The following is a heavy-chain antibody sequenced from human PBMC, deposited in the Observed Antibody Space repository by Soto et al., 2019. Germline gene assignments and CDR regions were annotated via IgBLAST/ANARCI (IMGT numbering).Heavy chain of an antibody. CDR3: AKDLDDYSSAIDF. J-gene: IGHJ4*02. CDR1: GFSFRKYA. V-gene: IGHV3-23*01. Sequence: EVQLLESGGGLVQPGGSLRLSCVGSGFSFRKYAMNWVRQAPGKWLEWVSGIRGSGGSGRGFYADPVKGRFTISRDNSKNTLYLEMNSLRAEDTAVYYCAKDLDDYSSAIDFWGQGTLVTVSS. D-gene: IGHD4-4*01. CDR2: IRGSGGSGRG.